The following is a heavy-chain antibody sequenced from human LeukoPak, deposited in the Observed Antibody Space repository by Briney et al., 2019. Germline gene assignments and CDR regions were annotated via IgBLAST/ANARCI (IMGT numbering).Heavy chain of an antibody. D-gene: IGHD3-22*01. J-gene: IGHJ4*02. CDR3: TRGGALELWPIYEGSSETFDY. CDR2: IRSKAYGGTT. Sequence: SGGSLRLSCTASGFTFGDYAMSWVRQAPGKGLEWVGFIRSKAYGGTTEYAASVKGRFTISRDDSKSIAYLQMNSLKTEDTAVYYCTRGGALELWPIYEGSSETFDYWGQGTLVTVSS. CDR1: GFTFGDYA. V-gene: IGHV3-49*04.